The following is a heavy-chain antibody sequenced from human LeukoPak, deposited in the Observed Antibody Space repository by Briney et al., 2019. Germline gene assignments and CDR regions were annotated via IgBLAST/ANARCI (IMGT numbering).Heavy chain of an antibody. Sequence: PGGSLRLSCAASGFTFSGSAMHWVRQASGKGLEWVGRIRSKANSYATAYAASVKGRFTISRDDSKNTAYLQMNSLKTEDTAVYYCTFHVGQQGDFDYWGQGTLVTVSS. D-gene: IGHD6-13*01. CDR3: TFHVGQQGDFDY. V-gene: IGHV3-73*01. CDR1: GFTFSGSA. J-gene: IGHJ4*02. CDR2: IRSKANSYAT.